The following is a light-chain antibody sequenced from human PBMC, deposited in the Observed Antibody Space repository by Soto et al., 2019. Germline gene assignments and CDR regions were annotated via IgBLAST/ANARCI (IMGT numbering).Light chain of an antibody. CDR1: QSVSNS. V-gene: IGKV3-15*01. CDR2: DAS. J-gene: IGKJ2*01. CDR3: HQYNSWPPGT. Sequence: ESVLTQSPGTLSLSPGERATLSCRASQSVSNSYFAWYQQKPGQAPRLLISDASTRATGIPARFSGSGSGTEFTLTISSLQSEDFALYYCHQYNSWPPGTFGQGTKVDI.